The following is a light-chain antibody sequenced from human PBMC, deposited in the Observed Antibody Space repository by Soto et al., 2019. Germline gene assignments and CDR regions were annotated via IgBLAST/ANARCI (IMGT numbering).Light chain of an antibody. J-gene: IGKJ4*01. CDR1: QDISTY. CDR3: QKYDNAPLT. CDR2: AAY. V-gene: IGKV1-27*01. Sequence: DIQMTQAPSSLSASVGDRVTITCRARQDISTYLAWYQQKPGKVPKLLLSAAYTLQSGVPPRVSGSGSGTDFTLTISSLQPEDVATYYDQKYDNAPLTFGGGTKVEIK.